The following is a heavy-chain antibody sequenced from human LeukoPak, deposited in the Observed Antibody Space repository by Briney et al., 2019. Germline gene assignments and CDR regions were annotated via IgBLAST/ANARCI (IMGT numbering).Heavy chain of an antibody. J-gene: IGHJ3*02. CDR3: ARVDDGDYGYAFDI. D-gene: IGHD4-17*01. CDR1: GGSISCGDYY. Sequence: SQTLSLTCTVSGGSISCGDYYWSWIRQPPGKGLEWIGYIYYSGSTYYNPSLKSRITISVDTSKNQFSLKLSSVTSADTAVYYCARVDDGDYGYAFDIWGQGTMVTVSS. V-gene: IGHV4-30-4*08. CDR2: IYYSGST.